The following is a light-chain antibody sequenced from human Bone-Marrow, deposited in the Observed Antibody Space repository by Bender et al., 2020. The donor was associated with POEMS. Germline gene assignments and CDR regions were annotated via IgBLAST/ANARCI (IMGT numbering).Light chain of an antibody. Sequence: QSVLTQPPSASGTPGQSVIISCSGTDSNFGGNNVNWYQHLPGTAPRLVVYSNYQRPSGISKRFSGSKSGNTASLTISGLQAEDEADYYCTSYTSSSPLPAFGGGTKVTVL. V-gene: IGLV1-44*01. CDR1: DSNFGGNN. CDR2: SNY. CDR3: TSYTSSSPLPA. J-gene: IGLJ2*01.